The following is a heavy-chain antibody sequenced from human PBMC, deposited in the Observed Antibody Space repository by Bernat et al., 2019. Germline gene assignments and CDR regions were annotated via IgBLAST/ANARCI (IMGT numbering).Heavy chain of an antibody. CDR2: ISAYNGNT. Sequence: QVQLVQSGAEVKKPGASVKVSCKASGYTFTSYGISWVRQAPGQGLEWMGWISAYNGNTDYAQKLQGRVTMTTDTSTSTAYMELRSLRSDDTAVYYCVRVGAYCSSSSCFDYWGQGTLVTVSS. CDR1: GYTFTSYG. V-gene: IGHV1-18*01. CDR3: VRVGAYCSSSSCFDY. J-gene: IGHJ4*02. D-gene: IGHD2-2*01.